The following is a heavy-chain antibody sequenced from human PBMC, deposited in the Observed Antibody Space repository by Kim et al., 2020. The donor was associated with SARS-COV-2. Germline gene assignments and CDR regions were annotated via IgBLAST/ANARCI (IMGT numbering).Heavy chain of an antibody. V-gene: IGHV3-11*04. CDR2: MTI. J-gene: IGHJ4*02. Sequence: MTIYYADSVKGRFTISRDNAKNSLYLPINSLRAEDTAVYYCSSAYPFVYWGPGTLVTVSS. D-gene: IGHD3-22*01. CDR3: SSAYPFVY.